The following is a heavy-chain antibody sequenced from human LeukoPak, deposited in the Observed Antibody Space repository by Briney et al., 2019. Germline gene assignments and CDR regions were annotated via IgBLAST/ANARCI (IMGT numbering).Heavy chain of an antibody. Sequence: AAVKVSCKASGYMFSINDMHWVRQAPGQGLEWMGIINPSGGSTSYAQKFQGRVTMTRDMSTSTVYMELSSLRSEDTAVYYCASQYSGYDYYFDYWGQGTLVTVSS. D-gene: IGHD5-12*01. CDR2: INPSGGST. V-gene: IGHV1-46*01. J-gene: IGHJ4*02. CDR3: ASQYSGYDYYFDY. CDR1: GYMFSIND.